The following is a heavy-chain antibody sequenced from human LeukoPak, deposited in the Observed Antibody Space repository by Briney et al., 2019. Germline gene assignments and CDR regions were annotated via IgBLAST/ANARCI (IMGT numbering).Heavy chain of an antibody. V-gene: IGHV4-59*01. J-gene: IGHJ4*02. Sequence: SETLSLTCNVSGGSIRGYYWSWIRQPPGKGLEWIGYIYSSGSTNYNPSLKSRVTISVDTSKNEFSLKLSSVTAADTAVYYCARATPVDYFDYWGQGTLVTVSS. CDR2: IYSSGST. CDR3: ARATPVDYFDY. CDR1: GGSIRGYY.